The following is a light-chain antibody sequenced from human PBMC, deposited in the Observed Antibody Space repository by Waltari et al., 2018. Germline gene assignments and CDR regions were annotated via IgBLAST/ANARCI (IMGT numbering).Light chain of an antibody. CDR1: QSVGSNY. J-gene: IGKJ1*01. Sequence: EIVLTQSPGTLSLSPGESATLSCRASQSVGSNYLAWYQQRPGQAPRLLIYCASSRAPGIPDSCSGSGSGTDFTLSISRLEPEDFAVYYCQHYVRTWAFGQGTKVEIK. V-gene: IGKV3-20*01. CDR2: CAS. CDR3: QHYVRTWA.